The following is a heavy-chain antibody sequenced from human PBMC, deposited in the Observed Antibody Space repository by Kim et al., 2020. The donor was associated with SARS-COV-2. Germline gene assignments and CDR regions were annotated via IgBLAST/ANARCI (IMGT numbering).Heavy chain of an antibody. D-gene: IGHD4-17*01. CDR1: GFTFTTYN. Sequence: GGSLRLSCAASGFTFTTYNMNWVRQAPGKGLEWLSYISSSRSIIYYADSVKGRFTISRDNAKDLLFLQMNSLRDEDTAVYYCARAPPGGDYGYYYGMDVWGQGTTVTVSS. J-gene: IGHJ6*02. V-gene: IGHV3-48*02. CDR2: ISSSRSII. CDR3: ARAPPGGDYGYYYGMDV.